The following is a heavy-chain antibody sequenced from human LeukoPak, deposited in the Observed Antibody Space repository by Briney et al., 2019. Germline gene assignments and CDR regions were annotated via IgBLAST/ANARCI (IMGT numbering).Heavy chain of an antibody. V-gene: IGHV3-53*01. CDR1: GFTVSSNY. CDR2: LYSGGST. Sequence: GGSLRLSCAVSGFTVSSNYMSWVRQAPGKGLEWVSVLYSGGSTYYADSVKGRFTISRDNSKNTLYLQMNSLRAEDTAVYYCAKDPKWELLEGYWGQGTLVTVSS. J-gene: IGHJ4*02. CDR3: AKDPKWELLEGY. D-gene: IGHD1-26*01.